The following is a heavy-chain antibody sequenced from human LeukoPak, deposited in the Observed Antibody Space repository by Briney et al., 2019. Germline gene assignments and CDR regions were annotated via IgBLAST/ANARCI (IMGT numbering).Heavy chain of an antibody. D-gene: IGHD3-22*01. V-gene: IGHV3-30*02. CDR3: ATDVDDVNSNDYYIPEY. CDR1: GFTLSSYG. Sequence: GGSLRLSCVASGFTLSSYGMHWVCQAPGKGLEWVAFIRFDGSREYYADSLKGRFTISRDNSQNTLYLQMSSLRPEDTALYYCATDVDDVNSNDYYIPEYWGQGGLVTVSS. J-gene: IGHJ4*02. CDR2: IRFDGSRE.